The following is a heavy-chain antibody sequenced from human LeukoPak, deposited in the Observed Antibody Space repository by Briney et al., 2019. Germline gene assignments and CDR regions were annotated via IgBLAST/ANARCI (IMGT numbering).Heavy chain of an antibody. Sequence: GGSLRLSCAASGFTFSSFAMHWVRQAPGKGLDYVSSINTKGNRPFYANSVKGRFTVSRDNSKNMVYLQMGSLRAEDMAVYYCARDPGRGGTTEWYYFDSWGQGTLVTVSS. CDR3: ARDPGRGGTTEWYYFDS. V-gene: IGHV3-64*01. CDR1: GFTFSSFA. D-gene: IGHD3-3*01. J-gene: IGHJ4*02. CDR2: INTKGNRP.